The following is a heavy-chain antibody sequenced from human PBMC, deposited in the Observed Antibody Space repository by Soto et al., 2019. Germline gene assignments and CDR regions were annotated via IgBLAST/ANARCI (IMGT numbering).Heavy chain of an antibody. CDR1: GYTFSSYG. V-gene: IGHV1-18*01. CDR2: ISVYNGNT. CDR3: ARRFGYSSSYNPYFLDF. Sequence: ASVKVSCKASGYTFSSYGISWVRQAPGQGLEWMGWISVYNGNTNYAEKFQGRVTMTTDTSTSTAYMELGSLTSDDTAVYYCARRFGYSSSYNPYFLDFRGKGSSVIV. J-gene: IGHJ6*03. D-gene: IGHD6-13*01.